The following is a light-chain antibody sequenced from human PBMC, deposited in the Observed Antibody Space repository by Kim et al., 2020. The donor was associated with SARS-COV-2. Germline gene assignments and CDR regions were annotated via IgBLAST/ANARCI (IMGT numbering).Light chain of an antibody. CDR3: NSRDSSGKHLV. J-gene: IGLJ3*02. CDR1: SLRSYY. Sequence: SSELTQDPVVSVALGQTVRITCQGDSLRSYYASWYQQKPGQAPVLVMFDKNNRPSGIPDRFSGSTSGNTASLTITGAQAEDEADYYCNSRDSSGKHLVFGGGTKLTVL. V-gene: IGLV3-19*01. CDR2: DKN.